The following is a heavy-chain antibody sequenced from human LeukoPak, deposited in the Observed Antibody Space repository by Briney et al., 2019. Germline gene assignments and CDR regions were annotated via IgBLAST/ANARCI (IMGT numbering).Heavy chain of an antibody. J-gene: IGHJ2*01. Sequence: GGSLRLSCAASGLTFSSYGMHWVRQAPGKGLEWVAVIWYDGSNKYYADSVKGRFTISRHNSKNTLYLQMNSLRAEDTAVYYCARGEWEHGYFDLWGRGTLVTVSS. V-gene: IGHV3-33*01. D-gene: IGHD1-26*01. CDR1: GLTFSSYG. CDR3: ARGEWEHGYFDL. CDR2: IWYDGSNK.